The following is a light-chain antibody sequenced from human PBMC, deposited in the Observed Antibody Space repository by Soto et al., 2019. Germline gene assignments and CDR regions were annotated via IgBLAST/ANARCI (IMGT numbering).Light chain of an antibody. CDR2: DTY. J-gene: IGKJ1*01. CDR1: QTLSSSF. Sequence: EIVLTQSPGTLSLSPGERATLSCRTSQTLSSSFLAWYQQTPGQAPRLLIYDTYTMAIDIPDRFSGSGSGTDFALTISRLEPEDFAVYYCQQYGYLGTFGQGTKVEFK. V-gene: IGKV3-20*01. CDR3: QQYGYLGT.